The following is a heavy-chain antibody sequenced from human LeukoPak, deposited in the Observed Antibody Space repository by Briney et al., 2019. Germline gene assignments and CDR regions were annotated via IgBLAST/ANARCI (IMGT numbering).Heavy chain of an antibody. J-gene: IGHJ4*02. CDR3: ARSSLAVYFNY. V-gene: IGHV4-61*09. D-gene: IGHD6-19*01. CDR2: IFTRGTT. Sequence: SETLSLTCTVSGGSISSGCYYWNWIRQPAGKGLEWLGNIFTRGTTNYNASLESRLTISLDTARNQFSLSLRSVTAADTAIYFCARSSLAVYFNYWGQGTLVTASS. CDR1: GGSISSGCYY.